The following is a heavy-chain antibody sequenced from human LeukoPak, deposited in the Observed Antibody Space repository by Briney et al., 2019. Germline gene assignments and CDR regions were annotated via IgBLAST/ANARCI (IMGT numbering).Heavy chain of an antibody. CDR1: GGSISSYY. D-gene: IGHD3-10*01. CDR2: IYYSGST. V-gene: IGHV4-59*01. J-gene: IGHJ6*02. Sequence: SETLSLTCTVSGGSISSYYWSWIRQPPGKGLEWIGYIYYSGSTNYNPSLKSRVTISVDTSKNQFSLKLSSVTAADTAVYYCARDNYGSGSMDVWGQGTTVTVSS. CDR3: ARDNYGSGSMDV.